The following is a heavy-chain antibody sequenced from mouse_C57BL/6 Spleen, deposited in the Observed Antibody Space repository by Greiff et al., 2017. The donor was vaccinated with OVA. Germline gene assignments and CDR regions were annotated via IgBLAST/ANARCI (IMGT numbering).Heavy chain of an antibody. J-gene: IGHJ1*03. D-gene: IGHD1-1*01. CDR1: GYTFTDYE. V-gene: IGHV1-15*01. CDR2: IDPETGGT. CDR3: TTLTRLCV. Sequence: VQRVESGAELVRPGASVTLSCKASGYTFTDYEMHWVKQTPVHGLEWIGAIDPETGGTAYNQKFKGKAILTADKSSSTAYMELRSLTSDDSAVYYCTTLTRLCVWGTGTTVTVSS.